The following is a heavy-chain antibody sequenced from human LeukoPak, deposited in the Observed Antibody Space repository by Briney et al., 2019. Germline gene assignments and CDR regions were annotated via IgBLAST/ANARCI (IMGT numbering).Heavy chain of an antibody. CDR2: IYTSGST. V-gene: IGHV4-4*07. CDR1: GGSISSYY. D-gene: IGHD2-2*01. J-gene: IGHJ5*02. CDR3: AREGSGDCSSTSCYARVWFDP. Sequence: SENLSLTCTVSGGSISSYYWSWIRQPAGKGLEWIGRIYTSGSTNYNPSLKSRVTMSVDTSKNQFSLKLSSVTAADTAVYYCAREGSGDCSSTSCYARVWFDPWGQGTLVTVSS.